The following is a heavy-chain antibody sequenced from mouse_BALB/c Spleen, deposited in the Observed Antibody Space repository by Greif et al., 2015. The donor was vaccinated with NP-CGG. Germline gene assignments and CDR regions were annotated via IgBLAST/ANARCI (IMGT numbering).Heavy chain of an antibody. CDR2: IWSGGST. V-gene: IGHV2-2*02. J-gene: IGHJ4*01. CDR1: GFSLTSYG. Sequence: QVQLQQSGPGLVQPSQSLSITCTVSGFSLTSYGVHWVRQSPGKGLEWLGVIWSGGSTDYNAAFISRLSISKDNSKSQVFFKMNSLQANDTAIYYCAKGKYYAMDYWGQGTSVTVSS. CDR3: AKGKYYAMDY.